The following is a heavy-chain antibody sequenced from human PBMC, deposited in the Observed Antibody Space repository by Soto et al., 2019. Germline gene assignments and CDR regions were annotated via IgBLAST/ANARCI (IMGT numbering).Heavy chain of an antibody. CDR2: ISAYNGNT. CDR1: GYTFTSYG. Sequence: ASVKVSCKASGYTFTSYGISWVRQAPGQGLEWMGWISAYNGNTNYAQKLQGRVTMTTDTSTSTAYMELRSLRSDDTAVYYCARDQGDSYYDFWSGYTYYYGMDVWGQGTTVTVS. CDR3: ARDQGDSYYDFWSGYTYYYGMDV. D-gene: IGHD3-3*01. J-gene: IGHJ6*02. V-gene: IGHV1-18*01.